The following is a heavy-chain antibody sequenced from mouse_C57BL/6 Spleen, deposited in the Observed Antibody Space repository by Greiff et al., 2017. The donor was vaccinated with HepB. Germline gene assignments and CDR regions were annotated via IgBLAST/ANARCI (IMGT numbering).Heavy chain of an antibody. CDR2: IYPGDGDT. J-gene: IGHJ4*01. CDR1: GYAFSSYW. D-gene: IGHD1-1*01. V-gene: IGHV1-80*01. CDR3: ARSIYYGSRYAMDY. Sequence: QVQLKQSGAELVKPGVSVKISCKASGYAFSSYWMNWVKQRPGKGLEWIGQIYPGDGDTNYSGKCKCKVTLIADKSSSTAYMQLSSLTSEDSAVYFCARSIYYGSRYAMDYWGQGASVTVSS.